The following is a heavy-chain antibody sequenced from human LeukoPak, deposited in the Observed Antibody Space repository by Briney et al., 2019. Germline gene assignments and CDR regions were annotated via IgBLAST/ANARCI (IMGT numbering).Heavy chain of an antibody. CDR3: ASSSSSWYGM. D-gene: IGHD6-13*01. CDR2: ISSSSSYI. CDR1: GFTFSSYS. J-gene: IGHJ4*02. Sequence: GGSLRLSCAASGFTFSSYSMNWVRQAPGKGLEWVSSISSSSSYIYYADSVKGRFTISRDNAKNSLYLQMNSLRAEDTAVYYCASSSSSWYGMWGQGTLVTVSP. V-gene: IGHV3-21*01.